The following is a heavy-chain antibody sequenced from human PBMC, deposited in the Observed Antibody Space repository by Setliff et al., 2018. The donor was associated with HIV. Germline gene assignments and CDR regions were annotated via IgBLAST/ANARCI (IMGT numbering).Heavy chain of an antibody. CDR1: GFTFSDYY. V-gene: IGHV3-11*04. CDR2: ISSSGTTT. D-gene: IGHD1-26*01. Sequence: GGSLRLSCAGSGSGGSGFTFSDYYMSWVRQAPGKGLEWLSYISSSGTTTYYADSVKGRFTISRDNAKNSVLLQMNSLRAEDTAVYYCARVSELLAYYMDVWGKGTTVTVSS. CDR3: ARVSELLAYYMDV. J-gene: IGHJ6*03.